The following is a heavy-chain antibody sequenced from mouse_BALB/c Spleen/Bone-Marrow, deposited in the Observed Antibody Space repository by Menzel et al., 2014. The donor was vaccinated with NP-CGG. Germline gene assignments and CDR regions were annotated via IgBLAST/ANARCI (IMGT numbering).Heavy chain of an antibody. D-gene: IGHD2-14*01. CDR3: AISIEYRPLDY. CDR1: GYSFTGYN. CDR2: IDPSYGGI. Sequence: EVQLVESGPELEKPGASVKISCKASGYSFTGYNMNWVKQNNGKSLEWIGNIDPSYGGISYSQKFKGKATLTVDKSSNTAYMQLKSLTSEDSAVYYCAISIEYRPLDYWGQGTLVTVSA. J-gene: IGHJ3*01. V-gene: IGHV1-39*01.